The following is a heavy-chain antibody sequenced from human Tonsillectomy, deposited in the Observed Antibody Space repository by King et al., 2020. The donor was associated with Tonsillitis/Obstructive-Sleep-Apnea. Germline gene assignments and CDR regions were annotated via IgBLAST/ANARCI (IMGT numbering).Heavy chain of an antibody. J-gene: IGHJ6*02. CDR1: GFTFSNYA. CDR3: ARGRGKGGGYGGDFYYYGMDV. V-gene: IGHV3-30*04. Sequence: VQLVESGGGVVQSGRSLRLSCAASGFTFSNYAMHWVRQAPGKGLEWVTVISYDGSNTYYADSVKGRFTISRDNSKNTLYLQMNSLRAEDAAVYYCARGRGKGGGYGGDFYYYGMDVWGQGTTVTVSS. CDR2: ISYDGSNT. D-gene: IGHD4-23*01.